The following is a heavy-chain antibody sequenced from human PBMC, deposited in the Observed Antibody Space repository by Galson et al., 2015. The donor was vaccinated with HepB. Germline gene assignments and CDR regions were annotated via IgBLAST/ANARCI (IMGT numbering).Heavy chain of an antibody. CDR2: VDPSDSFT. Sequence: QSGAEVKKPGESLRISCKGSGYNFTNFWISWVRQMPGKGLEWMGRVDPSDSFTNYSPSFHGHVTISIDKSISTAYLQWSRLGASDTALYYCARSPPNKYARTWYNDYWGQGTLVTVSS. D-gene: IGHD1-1*01. CDR1: GYNFTNFW. CDR3: ARSPPNKYARTWYNDY. J-gene: IGHJ4*02. V-gene: IGHV5-10-1*01.